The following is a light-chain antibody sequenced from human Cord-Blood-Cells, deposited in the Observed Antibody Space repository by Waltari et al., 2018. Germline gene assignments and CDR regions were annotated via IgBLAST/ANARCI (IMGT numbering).Light chain of an antibody. CDR1: QSISSY. V-gene: IGKV1-39*01. CDR2: AAS. Sequence: DIQMTQSHSSLSASVGDRVTITCRASQSISSYLNWYQQKPGKAPKLLIYAASSLQSGVPSRFSGSGSGTDFTLTISSLQPEDFETYYCQQSYSTPLTFGGGTKVEIK. CDR3: QQSYSTPLT. J-gene: IGKJ4*01.